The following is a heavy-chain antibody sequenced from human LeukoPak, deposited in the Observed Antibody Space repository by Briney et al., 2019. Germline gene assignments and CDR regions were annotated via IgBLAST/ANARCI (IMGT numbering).Heavy chain of an antibody. J-gene: IGHJ5*02. CDR3: AKDDLMDSVSTVRNWFDT. Sequence: GGSLRLSCAASGLTFANYALTWVRQAPGKGLEWVSTVSGGGGVTYYAGSVKGRFTISRDNSKNTLYLQMNSLRAEDTALYYCAKDDLMDSVSTVRNWFDTWGQGTLATVSS. CDR1: GLTFANYA. D-gene: IGHD5/OR15-5a*01. V-gene: IGHV3-23*01. CDR2: VSGGGGVT.